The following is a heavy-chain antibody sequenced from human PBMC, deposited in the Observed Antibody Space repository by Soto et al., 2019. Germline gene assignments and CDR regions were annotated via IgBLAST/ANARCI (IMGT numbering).Heavy chain of an antibody. CDR1: GYTFTSYS. Sequence: ASVKVSCKASGYTFTSYSISWVRQAPGQGLEWMGWISAYNGNTNYAQKLQGRLTMTTDTSTSIAYMELRSLRSDDTALYYCVRAGTGYQLDYWGQGTLVTVSS. V-gene: IGHV1-18*01. CDR3: VRAGTGYQLDY. J-gene: IGHJ4*02. D-gene: IGHD3-9*01. CDR2: ISAYNGNT.